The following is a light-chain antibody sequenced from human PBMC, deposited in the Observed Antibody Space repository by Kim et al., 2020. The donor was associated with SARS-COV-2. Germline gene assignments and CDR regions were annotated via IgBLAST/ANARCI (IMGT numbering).Light chain of an antibody. CDR2: DTN. J-gene: IGLJ3*02. V-gene: IGLV7-46*01. Sequence: PGGTVTPTCGSSTGAVTGGHYPYWFQQKPGPAPRTLLYDTNNRHSWTPARFSGSLLGGKAALALSGAQPEDEAEYYCLLFYSGARVFGGGTRLTVL. CDR3: LLFYSGARV. CDR1: TGAVTGGHY.